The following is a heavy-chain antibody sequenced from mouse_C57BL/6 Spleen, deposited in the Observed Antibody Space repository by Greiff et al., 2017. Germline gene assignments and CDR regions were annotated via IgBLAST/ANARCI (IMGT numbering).Heavy chain of an antibody. CDR3: AREGYDGSSYDYAMDY. J-gene: IGHJ4*01. CDR2: IYPGDGDT. CDR1: GYAFSSYW. Sequence: VQLQQSGAELVKPGASVKISCKASGYAFSSYWMNWVKQRPGKGLEWIGQIYPGDGDTNYNGKFKGKATLTADKSSSTAYMQLSSLTSEDSAVYFCAREGYDGSSYDYAMDYWGQGTSVTVSS. V-gene: IGHV1-80*01. D-gene: IGHD1-1*01.